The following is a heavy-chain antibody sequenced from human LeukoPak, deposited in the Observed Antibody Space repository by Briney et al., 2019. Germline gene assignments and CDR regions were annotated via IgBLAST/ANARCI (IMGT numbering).Heavy chain of an antibody. Sequence: SETLSLTCAVYGGSFSGYYWSWIRQPPGKGLEWIGSIYYSGSTYYNPSLKSRVTISVDTSKNQFSLKLSSVTAADTAVYYCASTYYYDSSGYYYSYYFDYWGQGTLVTVSS. CDR2: IYYSGST. D-gene: IGHD3-22*01. CDR3: ASTYYYDSSGYYYSYYFDY. CDR1: GGSFSGYY. J-gene: IGHJ4*02. V-gene: IGHV4-34*01.